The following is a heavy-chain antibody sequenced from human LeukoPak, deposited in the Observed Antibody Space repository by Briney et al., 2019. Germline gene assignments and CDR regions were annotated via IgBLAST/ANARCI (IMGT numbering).Heavy chain of an antibody. CDR1: GGSFSGYY. Sequence: SETLSLTCAVYGGSFSGYYWSWIRQPPGKGLEWIGEINHSGSTNYNPSLKSRVTISVDTSKNQFSLKLSSVTAADTAVYYCARGVKYYDYVWGSYRPDYFDYWGQGTLVTVSS. CDR2: INHSGST. V-gene: IGHV4-34*01. CDR3: ARGVKYYDYVWGSYRPDYFDY. D-gene: IGHD3-16*02. J-gene: IGHJ4*02.